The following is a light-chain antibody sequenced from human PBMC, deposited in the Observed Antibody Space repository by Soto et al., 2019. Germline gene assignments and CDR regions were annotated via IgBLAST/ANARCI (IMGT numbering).Light chain of an antibody. V-gene: IGLV2-8*01. CDR1: SSDVGGYNY. CDR2: EVS. J-gene: IGLJ2*01. Sequence: QSVLTQPPSASGSPGQSVTISCTGTSSDVGGYNYVSWYQQHPGKAPKLMIFEVSKRPSGVPDLFSGSKSGNTASLIVSGLQVEDEADYYCSSYAGSNNLVFGGGT. CDR3: SSYAGSNNLV.